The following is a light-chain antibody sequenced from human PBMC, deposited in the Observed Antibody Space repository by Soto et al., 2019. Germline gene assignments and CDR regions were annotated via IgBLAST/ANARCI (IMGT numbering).Light chain of an antibody. CDR2: DAS. CDR3: QQRSNRAIT. CDR1: QSFSSY. J-gene: IGKJ3*01. V-gene: IGKV3-11*01. Sequence: EIVLTQSPATLSLSPGERATLSCRASQSFSSYLACYQQKPGQAPRLLNYDASNRATGIPTRFSGSGSGTDFTPTISLLDPEDVAVYYCQQRSNRAITFGPGTKVDIK.